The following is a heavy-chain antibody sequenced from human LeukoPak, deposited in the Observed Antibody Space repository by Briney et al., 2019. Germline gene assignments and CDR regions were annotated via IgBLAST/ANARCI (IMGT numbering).Heavy chain of an antibody. CDR2: ISGSGGST. CDR1: GFIFDNYA. Sequence: GGSLRLSCAASGFIFDNYAMSWARQAPGKGLEWVSGISGSGGSTYYADSVKGRFTISRDNSKKTLFLQMNSLRAEDTAVYYCARDAVYYYDSSGYLGGLDIDYWGQGTLVTVSS. J-gene: IGHJ4*02. V-gene: IGHV3-23*01. CDR3: ARDAVYYYDSSGYLGGLDIDY. D-gene: IGHD3-22*01.